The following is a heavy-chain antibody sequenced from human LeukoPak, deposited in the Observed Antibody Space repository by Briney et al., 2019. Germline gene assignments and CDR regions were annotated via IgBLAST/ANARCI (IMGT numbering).Heavy chain of an antibody. CDR1: GFTFSSYA. CDR3: ASGEERHKEFPTMPHFDY. V-gene: IGHV1-69*04. D-gene: IGHD2-2*01. J-gene: IGHJ4*02. CDR2: IIPILGIA. Sequence: GGSLRLSCAASGFTFSSYAISWVRQAPGQGLEWMGRIIPILGIANYAQKFQGRVTITADKSTSTAYMELSSLRSEDTAVYYCASGEERHKEFPTMPHFDYWGQGTLVTVSS.